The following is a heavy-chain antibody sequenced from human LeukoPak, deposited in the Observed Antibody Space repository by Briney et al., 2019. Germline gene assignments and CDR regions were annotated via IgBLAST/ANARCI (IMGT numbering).Heavy chain of an antibody. V-gene: IGHV1-24*01. CDR3: ATEGGRYGSGNSPYDY. CDR1: GYTFTGYY. Sequence: GASVKVSCKASGYTFTGYYMHWVRQAPGKGLEWMGGFDPEDGETIYAQKFQGRVTMTEDTSTDTAYMELSSLRSEDTAVYYCATEGGRYGSGNSPYDYWGQGTLVTVSS. J-gene: IGHJ4*02. D-gene: IGHD3-10*01. CDR2: FDPEDGET.